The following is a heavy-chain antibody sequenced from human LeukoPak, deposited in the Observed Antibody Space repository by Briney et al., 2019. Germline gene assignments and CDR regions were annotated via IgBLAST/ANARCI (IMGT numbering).Heavy chain of an antibody. V-gene: IGHV3-21*01. J-gene: IGHJ5*02. CDR1: GFTFSSYS. Sequence: PGGSLRLSCAASGFTFSSYSMNWVRQAPGKGLEWVSSISSSSYIYYADSVKGRFTISRDNAKNSLYLQMNSLRAEDTAVYYCARAGIAARLNWFDPWGQGTLVTVSS. D-gene: IGHD6-6*01. CDR2: ISSSSYI. CDR3: ARAGIAARLNWFDP.